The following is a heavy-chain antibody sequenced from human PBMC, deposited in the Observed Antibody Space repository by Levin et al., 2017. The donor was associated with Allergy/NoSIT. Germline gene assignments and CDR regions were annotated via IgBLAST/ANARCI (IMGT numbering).Heavy chain of an antibody. D-gene: IGHD5-24*01. V-gene: IGHV4-31*03. Sequence: SETLSLTCTVSGGSISSGGYYWSWIRQHPGKGLEWIGYIYYSGSTYYNPSLKSRVTISVDTSKNQFSLKLSSVTAADTAVYYCARAQGEMATIIRYYFDYWGQGTLVTVSS. CDR2: IYYSGST. CDR3: ARAQGEMATIIRYYFDY. CDR1: GGSISSGGYY. J-gene: IGHJ4*02.